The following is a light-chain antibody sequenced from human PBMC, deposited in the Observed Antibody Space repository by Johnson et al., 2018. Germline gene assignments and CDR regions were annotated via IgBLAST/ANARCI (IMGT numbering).Light chain of an antibody. Sequence: QSVLTQPPSVSAAPGQKVTISCSGSSSNIGNNYVSWYQQLPGTAPKLIIYENNKRPSGIPDRFSGSKSGTSATLGITGLQTGDAADYYCGTWDSRLSAGNVFGTGTKVTVL. CDR3: GTWDSRLSAGNV. J-gene: IGLJ1*01. V-gene: IGLV1-51*02. CDR2: ENN. CDR1: SSNIGNNY.